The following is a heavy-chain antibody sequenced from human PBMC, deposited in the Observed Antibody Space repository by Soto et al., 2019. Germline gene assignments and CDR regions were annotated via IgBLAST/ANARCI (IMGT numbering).Heavy chain of an antibody. CDR3: AFKGTAKPFY. J-gene: IGHJ4*02. V-gene: IGHV3-23*01. Sequence: QPGGSLRLSCATSGFTFTAYDLTWVRQAPGKGLDWVSGISPSGDTTYYADSVKGRFTISRDNSKTVLYLQMNSLRAEDTAVYYCAFKGTAKPFYWGQGTLVTVSS. CDR2: ISPSGDTT. CDR1: GFTFTAYD. D-gene: IGHD2-21*02.